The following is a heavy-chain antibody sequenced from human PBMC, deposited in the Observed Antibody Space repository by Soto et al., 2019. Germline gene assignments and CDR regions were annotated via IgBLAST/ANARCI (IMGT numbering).Heavy chain of an antibody. CDR3: ARDSFNYYYGLDV. V-gene: IGHV4-30-4*01. CDR1: GGSISSGDYY. CDR2: IYYDGVT. J-gene: IGHJ6*02. Sequence: QVQLQESGPGLVKSSQTLSLTCTVSGGSISSGDYYWSWIRQPPGKGLEWIGYIYYDGVTYYNPSLESRLTISLEMSKNEFSLKLSAVTAADTVVYYCARDSFNYYYGLDVWGQGTTVTVSS.